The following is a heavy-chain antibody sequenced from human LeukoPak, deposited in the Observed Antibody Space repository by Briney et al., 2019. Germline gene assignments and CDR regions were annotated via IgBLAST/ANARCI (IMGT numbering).Heavy chain of an antibody. Sequence: PSETLSLTCTVSGGSISSYYWSWIRQPPGKGLEWIGYIYYSGSTNYNPSLKGRVTISVDTSKNQFSLKLSSVTAADTAVYYCARHVAVAGRGWFDPWGQGTLVTVSS. CDR2: IYYSGST. CDR3: ARHVAVAGRGWFDP. J-gene: IGHJ5*02. CDR1: GGSISSYY. V-gene: IGHV4-59*08. D-gene: IGHD6-19*01.